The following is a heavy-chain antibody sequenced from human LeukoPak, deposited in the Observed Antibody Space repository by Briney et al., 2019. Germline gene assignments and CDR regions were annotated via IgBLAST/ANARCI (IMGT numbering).Heavy chain of an antibody. J-gene: IGHJ4*02. CDR1: GFTFSSYE. CDR3: ARDDPVQGRFDF. V-gene: IGHV3-48*03. Sequence: GGSLRLSCAASGFTFSSYEMNWVRQAPGKGLEWVSYISSSRNTIYYADSVKGRFTISRDNAKDSLYLQMNSLRAEDTAVYYCARDDPVQGRFDFWGQGTLVTVSS. D-gene: IGHD3-10*01. CDR2: ISSSRNTI.